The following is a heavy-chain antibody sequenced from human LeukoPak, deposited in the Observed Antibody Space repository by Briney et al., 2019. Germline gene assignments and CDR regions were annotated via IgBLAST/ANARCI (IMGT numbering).Heavy chain of an antibody. CDR1: GCSISSGGFS. CDR3: ARGGRDFSTSFDP. J-gene: IGHJ5*02. V-gene: IGHV4-30-2*01. D-gene: IGHD3-3*01. CDR2: IYHSAST. Sequence: SETLCLTCAVSGCSISSGGFSWSWIRQPPGKGLEWIGYIYHSASTYYNPSLKSRVTISVDRYKIQFSLKMSSVAAADTAVYYCARGGRDFSTSFDPWGQGTLVSVSS.